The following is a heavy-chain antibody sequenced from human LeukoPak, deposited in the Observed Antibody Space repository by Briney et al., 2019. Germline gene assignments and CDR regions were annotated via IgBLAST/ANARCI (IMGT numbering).Heavy chain of an antibody. D-gene: IGHD6-6*01. CDR2: ISGSGGST. CDR1: GFTFSSYG. J-gene: IGHJ4*02. Sequence: PGGSLRLSCAASGFTFSSYGMSWVRQAPGKGLEWVSAISGSGGSTYYADSVKGRFTISRDNSKNTLYLQMNSLRAEDTAVYYCAKVGEGIAALQYYFDYWGQGTLVTVSS. CDR3: AKVGEGIAALQYYFDY. V-gene: IGHV3-23*01.